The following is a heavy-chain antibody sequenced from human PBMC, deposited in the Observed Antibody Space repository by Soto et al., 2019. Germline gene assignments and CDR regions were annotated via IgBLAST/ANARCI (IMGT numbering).Heavy chain of an antibody. CDR1: GGSISSGGYY. Sequence: QVQLQESGPGLVKPSQTLSLTCTVSGGSISSGGYYWSWIRQHPGKGLEWIGYIYYSGRTYYNPYLKSRVTISVDTSKNQFSLKLSSVTAADTAVYYCARNKRERVNAFDIWGQGTMVTVSS. D-gene: IGHD1-1*01. CDR3: ARNKRERVNAFDI. J-gene: IGHJ3*02. CDR2: IYYSGRT. V-gene: IGHV4-31*03.